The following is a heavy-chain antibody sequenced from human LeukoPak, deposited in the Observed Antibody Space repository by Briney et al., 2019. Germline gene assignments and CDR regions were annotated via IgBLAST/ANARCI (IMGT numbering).Heavy chain of an antibody. CDR3: ARDYYGIDV. CDR2: INPKRGNT. V-gene: IGHV1-2*02. J-gene: IGHJ6*02. Sequence: ASVKVSCKASGYTLTDYWMHWVRQAPGQGLEWMGWINPKRGNTDYAQKFQGRVSMTRDTSISTAYMELNRLTSDDTAVYYCARDYYGIDVWGQGTPVTVSS. CDR1: GYTLTDYW.